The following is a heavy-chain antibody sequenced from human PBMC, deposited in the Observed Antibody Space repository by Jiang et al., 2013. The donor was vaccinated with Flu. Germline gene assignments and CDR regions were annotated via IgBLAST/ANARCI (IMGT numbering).Heavy chain of an antibody. J-gene: IGHJ4*02. D-gene: IGHD5-12*01. V-gene: IGHV4-31*03. CDR3: AADRGYSGFDLHYFDN. CDR1: GGSVSTGDYF. Sequence: VQLVESGPGLVKPSQTVSLSCTVSGGSVSTGDYFWSWIRQHPGKGLEWIGYIDYRGSTYYNPSLKSRVSISVDTSENRFSLKLNFVTAADTAVYYCAADRGYSGFDLHYFDNWGQGTLVTVSS. CDR2: IDYRGST.